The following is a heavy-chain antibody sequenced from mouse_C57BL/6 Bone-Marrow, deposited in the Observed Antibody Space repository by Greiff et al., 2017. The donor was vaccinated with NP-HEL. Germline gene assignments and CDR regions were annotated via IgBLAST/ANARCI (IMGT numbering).Heavy chain of an antibody. CDR2: ISDGGSYT. Sequence: EVKVVESGGGLVKPGGSLKLSCAASGFTFSSYAMSWVRQTPEKRLEWVATISDGGSYTYYPDNVKGRFTISRDNAKNNLYLQMSHLKSEDTAMYYCASRAPHYYAMDYWGQGTSVTVSS. CDR3: ASRAPHYYAMDY. CDR1: GFTFSSYA. J-gene: IGHJ4*01. V-gene: IGHV5-4*03.